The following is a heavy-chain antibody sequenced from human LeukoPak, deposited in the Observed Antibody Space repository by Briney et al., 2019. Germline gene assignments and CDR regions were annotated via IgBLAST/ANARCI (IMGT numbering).Heavy chain of an antibody. J-gene: IGHJ2*01. CDR3: ARVMGRLVRTWYFDL. CDR2: IKQDGSET. CDR1: GFTFSTYW. D-gene: IGHD3-9*01. Sequence: GGSLRLSCAASGFTFSTYWMTWVRQAPGKGLDWVGNIKQDGSETYYADSLKGRFTISRDNAKSALYLQMNSLRADDTAVYYCARVMGRLVRTWYFDLWGRGTLVTVSS. V-gene: IGHV3-7*01.